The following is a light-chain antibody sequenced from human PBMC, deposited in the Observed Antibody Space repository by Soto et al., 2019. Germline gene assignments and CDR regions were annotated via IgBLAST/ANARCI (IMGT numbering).Light chain of an antibody. CDR2: DAS. CDR3: QQRGNWPYT. CDR1: QSVSDY. Sequence: EIILTQSPGTLSVSPGERATLSCRASQSVSDYLAWYQQKPGQAPRLLIYDASNRATGIPARFSGSGSGTDFTLTISTLEPEDFAVYYCQQRGNWPYTFGQGTKLEIK. V-gene: IGKV3-11*01. J-gene: IGKJ2*01.